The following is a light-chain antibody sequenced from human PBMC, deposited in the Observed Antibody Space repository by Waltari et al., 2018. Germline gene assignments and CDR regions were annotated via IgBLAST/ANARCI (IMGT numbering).Light chain of an antibody. CDR1: SSDVGSYNL. CDR3: CSYAGDTTYV. Sequence: QSALTQPASVSGSPGQSSTISCTGTSSDVGSYNLVSWYQQYPGKAPKPMISEVRKRPSGVSNRFSGSKSGNTASLTISGLQAEDEADYYCCSYAGDTTYVFGTGTKVTVL. CDR2: EVR. J-gene: IGLJ1*01. V-gene: IGLV2-23*02.